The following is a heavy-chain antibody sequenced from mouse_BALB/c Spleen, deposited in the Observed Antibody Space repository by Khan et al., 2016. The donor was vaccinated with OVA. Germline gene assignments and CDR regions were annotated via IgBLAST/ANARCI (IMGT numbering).Heavy chain of an antibody. CDR2: INPSNGGT. CDR1: GYTFTSYY. V-gene: IGHV1S81*02. J-gene: IGHJ3*01. CDR3: TRSGYGSFAY. D-gene: IGHD2-10*02. Sequence: QVQLKQSGAELVKPGASVKLSCKASGYTFTSYYMYWVKQRPGQGLEWIGEINPSNGGTNFNEKFKSKDTLTVDRSSSTAYLQLSSRTSEDSAVYYCTRSGYGSFAYWGQGTLVTVSA.